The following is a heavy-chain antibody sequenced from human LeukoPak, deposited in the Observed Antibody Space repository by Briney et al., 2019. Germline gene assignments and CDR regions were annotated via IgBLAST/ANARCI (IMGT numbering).Heavy chain of an antibody. D-gene: IGHD3-3*01. J-gene: IGHJ4*02. CDR2: ISGSGGST. CDR1: GFTFSSYA. CDR3: AKKYYDFWSGYIAHFDY. V-gene: IGHV3-23*01. Sequence: PGGSLRLSCAASGFTFSSYAMSWVRQAPGKGLEWVSAISGSGGSTYYADSVKGRFTISRDNSKNTLYLQVNSLRAEDTAVYYCAKKYYDFWSGYIAHFDYWGQGTLVTVSS.